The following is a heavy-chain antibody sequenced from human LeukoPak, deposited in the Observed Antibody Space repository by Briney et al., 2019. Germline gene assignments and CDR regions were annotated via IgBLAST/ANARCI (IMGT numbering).Heavy chain of an antibody. J-gene: IGHJ4*02. V-gene: IGHV3-30-3*01. CDR1: GFTFSSYA. CDR3: ARASDLYHDY. CDR2: ISYDGNNK. Sequence: GRSLRLSYAPSGFTFSSYAMHWVRQAPGQGLEWVAVISYDGNNKYYADSVKGRFTISRDNSKNTLYLQMNSLRAEDTAVYYCARASDLYHDYWGQGTLVTVSS. D-gene: IGHD3-16*01.